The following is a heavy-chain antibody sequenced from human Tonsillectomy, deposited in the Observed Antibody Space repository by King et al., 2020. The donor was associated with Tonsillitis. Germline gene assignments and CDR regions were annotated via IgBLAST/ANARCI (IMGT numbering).Heavy chain of an antibody. J-gene: IGHJ1*01. D-gene: IGHD6-13*01. CDR1: GASIKSGGYY. CDR3: ASATCASSTWHRPEYFQH. V-gene: IGHV4-31*03. CDR2: ISYIGGT. Sequence: QLQESGPGLAKPSQTLSLNCIVSGASIKSGGYYWSWIRQHPGKGLEWIGYISYIGGTFYNPSLKSRVSMSVDTSKKQFSLNLSSVTVADTAVYYCASATCASSTWHRPEYFQHWGRGTLVSVSS.